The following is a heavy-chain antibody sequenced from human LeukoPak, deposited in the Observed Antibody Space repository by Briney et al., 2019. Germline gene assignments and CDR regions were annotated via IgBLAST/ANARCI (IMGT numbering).Heavy chain of an antibody. V-gene: IGHV3-43*01. CDR3: AKGHRSGWLVRDTFDI. CDR2: ISWDGGST. D-gene: IGHD6-19*01. CDR1: GFTFDDYT. J-gene: IGHJ3*02. Sequence: GGSLRLSCAASGFTFDDYTMHWARQAPGKGLEWVSLISWDGGSTYYTDSVKGRFTISRDNSKNSLYLQMNSLRTEDTALYYCAKGHRSGWLVRDTFDIWGQGTMVTVSS.